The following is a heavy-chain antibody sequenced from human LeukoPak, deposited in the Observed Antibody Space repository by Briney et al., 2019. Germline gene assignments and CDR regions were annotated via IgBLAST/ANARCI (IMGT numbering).Heavy chain of an antibody. CDR1: GGSISSSSYY. D-gene: IGHD1-26*01. V-gene: IGHV4-61*05. CDR3: ARGGELPAFDY. Sequence: SETLSLTCTVSGGSISSSSYYWGWIRQPPGKGLEWIGYIYYSGSTNYNPSLKSRVTISVDTSKNQFSLKLSSVTAADTAVYYCARGGELPAFDYWGQGTLVTVSS. J-gene: IGHJ4*02. CDR2: IYYSGST.